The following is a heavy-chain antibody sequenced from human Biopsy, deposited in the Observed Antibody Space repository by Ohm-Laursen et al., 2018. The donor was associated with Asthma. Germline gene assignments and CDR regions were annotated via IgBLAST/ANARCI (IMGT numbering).Heavy chain of an antibody. CDR3: AKRRGYSGFNDFDY. Sequence: SLRLSCAASGFTFRSYAMHWVRQAPGKGLEWVAVISHDGQTQHYAESVKGRFALSRDNSQNTLYLQMISLRTDDTAVYYCAKRRGYSGFNDFDYWGHGTLVTVSS. D-gene: IGHD6-19*01. CDR2: ISHDGQTQ. CDR1: GFTFRSYA. V-gene: IGHV3-30*09. J-gene: IGHJ4*01.